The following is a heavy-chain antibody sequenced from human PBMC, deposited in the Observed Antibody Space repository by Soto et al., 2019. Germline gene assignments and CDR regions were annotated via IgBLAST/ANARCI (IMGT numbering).Heavy chain of an antibody. CDR1: GYPFTGYY. CDR2: VNPNSGET. D-gene: IGHD6-13*01. V-gene: IGHV1-2*02. CDR3: ARRPMWQQLVRDYGMDV. Sequence: QVQLVQSGAELKKPGASVKVSCKASGYPFTGYYMHWVRQAPGQGPEWMGWVNPNSGETNYVEKFQGRVTMTGDTPISTAYMELTRLRSDDTAVYYCARRPMWQQLVRDYGMDVWGQGTTVTVSS. J-gene: IGHJ6*02.